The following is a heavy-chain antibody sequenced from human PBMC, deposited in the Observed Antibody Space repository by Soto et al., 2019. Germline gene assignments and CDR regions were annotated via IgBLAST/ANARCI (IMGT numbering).Heavy chain of an antibody. CDR2: INPNSGGT. Sequence: GASVKVSCKASGYTFTGYYMHWVRQAPGQGLEWMGWINPNSGGTNYAQKFQGRVTMTRDTSISTAYMELSRLRSDDTAVYYCARSPAYCTTGACYNNWFDPWGQGTLVTVSS. CDR3: ARSPAYCTTGACYNNWFDP. D-gene: IGHD2-8*01. CDR1: GYTFTGYY. J-gene: IGHJ5*02. V-gene: IGHV1-2*02.